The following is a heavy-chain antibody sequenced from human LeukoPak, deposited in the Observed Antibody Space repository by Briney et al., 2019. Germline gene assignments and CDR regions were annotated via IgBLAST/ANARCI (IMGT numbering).Heavy chain of an antibody. CDR3: ARTLRLGTPRAFDI. CDR2: IHEDGSDK. D-gene: IGHD1-14*01. CDR1: GFTFSSYW. Sequence: GGSLRLSCVVSGFTFSSYWMNWVRQAPGKGLEWVADIHEDGSDKYYVDSVKGRFTISRDNAKNSLYLQMNSLRAEDTALYYCARTLRLGTPRAFDIWGRGTMVTVSS. V-gene: IGHV3-7*05. J-gene: IGHJ3*02.